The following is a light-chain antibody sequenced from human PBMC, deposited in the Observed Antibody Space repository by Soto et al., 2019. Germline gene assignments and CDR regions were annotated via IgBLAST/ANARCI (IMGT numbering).Light chain of an antibody. V-gene: IGKV3-11*01. J-gene: IGKJ2*01. CDR3: QQRSNWLYT. CDR1: QSVNSY. Sequence: EIVLTQSPATLSLSPGERATLSCRASQSVNSYLAWYQQKPGQAPRLLIYDASNRATGIPPRFSGSGSGTDFTLTISSLEPEDFAVYYCQQRSNWLYTFGQGTKLEIK. CDR2: DAS.